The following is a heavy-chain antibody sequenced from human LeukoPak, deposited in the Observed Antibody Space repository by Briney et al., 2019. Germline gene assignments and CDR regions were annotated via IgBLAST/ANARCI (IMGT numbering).Heavy chain of an antibody. D-gene: IGHD4-17*01. Sequence: PGGSLRFSCAASGFTFSSNWMSCVRQAPGKGLEWVANIKQDGSEKYYVDSVKGRFTISRDNAKNSLYLQMNSLRAEDTAVYYCAREHDYGDYVTEYYFNYWGQGTLVTVSS. J-gene: IGHJ4*02. CDR2: IKQDGSEK. CDR3: AREHDYGDYVTEYYFNY. CDR1: GFTFSSNW. V-gene: IGHV3-7*03.